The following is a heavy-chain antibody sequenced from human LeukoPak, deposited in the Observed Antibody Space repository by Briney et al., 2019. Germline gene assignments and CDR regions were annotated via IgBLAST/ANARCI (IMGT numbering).Heavy chain of an antibody. J-gene: IGHJ4*02. CDR1: GGSISSYY. D-gene: IGHD2-2*01. V-gene: IGHV4-4*07. Sequence: PSETLSLTCTVSGGSISSYYWSWIRQPAGKGLEWIGRIYTSGSTNYNPSLKSRVTMSVDTSKNQFSLKLSSVTAADTAVYYCASLKRGYQPPAGFDYWGQGTLVTVSS. CDR3: ASLKRGYQPPAGFDY. CDR2: IYTSGST.